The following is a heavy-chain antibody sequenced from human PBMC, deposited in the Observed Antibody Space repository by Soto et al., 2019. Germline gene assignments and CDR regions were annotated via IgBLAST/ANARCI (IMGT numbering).Heavy chain of an antibody. Sequence: ASVKVSCKLSGYSLTELAIHWVRQAPGKGLEWMGGFDPQDGETIYAQKFQGSVTMTEDTSTDTAYMELSSLRSEDTAVYYCATVQRQGSTWYYSYVMDVSGQGTTVTVSS. CDR2: FDPQDGET. V-gene: IGHV1-24*01. CDR1: GYSLTELA. D-gene: IGHD6-13*01. CDR3: ATVQRQGSTWYYSYVMDV. J-gene: IGHJ6*02.